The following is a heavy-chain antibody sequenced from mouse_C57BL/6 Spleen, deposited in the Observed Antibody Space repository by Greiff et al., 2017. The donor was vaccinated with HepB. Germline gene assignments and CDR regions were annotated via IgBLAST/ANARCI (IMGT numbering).Heavy chain of an antibody. J-gene: IGHJ1*03. CDR3: AKEPGYYYCSSPRYFDV. Sequence: VQLQQSGAELARPGASVKLSCKASGYTFTSYGISWVKQRTGQGLEWIGEIYPRSGNTYYNEKFKGKATLTADKSSSTAYMELRSLTSEDSAVYFCAKEPGYYYCSSPRYFDVWGTGTTVTVSS. CDR2: IYPRSGNT. V-gene: IGHV1-81*01. D-gene: IGHD1-1*01. CDR1: GYTFTSYG.